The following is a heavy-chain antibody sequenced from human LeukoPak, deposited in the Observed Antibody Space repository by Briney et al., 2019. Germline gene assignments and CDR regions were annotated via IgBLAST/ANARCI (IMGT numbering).Heavy chain of an antibody. CDR1: GYTFTSQG. Sequence: EASVKVSCKASGYTFTSQGISWMRQAPGQGLEWMGWINTYNGKTSYAQKLQNRITMTTDTSTSTAYMELRSLRSDDTAVYYCASRSGSTPYYFDYWGQGTQVTVSS. D-gene: IGHD3-3*01. CDR3: ASRSGSTPYYFDY. V-gene: IGHV1-18*01. CDR2: INTYNGKT. J-gene: IGHJ4*02.